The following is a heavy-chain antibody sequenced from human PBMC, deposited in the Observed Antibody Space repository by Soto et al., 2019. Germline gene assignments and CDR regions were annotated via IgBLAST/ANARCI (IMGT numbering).Heavy chain of an antibody. Sequence: SETLSLTCAVYGGSFSGYYWSWIRQPPGKGLEWIGEINHSGSTNYNPSLKSRVTISVDTSKNQFSLKLSSVTAADTAAYYCARGVAYYYYYGMDVWGQGTTVTVSS. V-gene: IGHV4-34*01. CDR3: ARGVAYYYYYGMDV. CDR1: GGSFSGYY. D-gene: IGHD2-15*01. J-gene: IGHJ6*02. CDR2: INHSGST.